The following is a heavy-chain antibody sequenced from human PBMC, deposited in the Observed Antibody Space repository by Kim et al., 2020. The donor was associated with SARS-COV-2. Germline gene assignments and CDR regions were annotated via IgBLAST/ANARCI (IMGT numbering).Heavy chain of an antibody. CDR2: IYYSGNTKT. D-gene: IGHD3-10*01. Sequence: SETLSLTCTVSGGSISGYYWSWIRQSPGKGLEWIGYIYYSGNTKTNYNPSLKSRVTISLDTSKNQFSLKLSSVTAADTAVYYCARDSWYYYIWGQGPMVT. CDR3: ARDSWYYYI. J-gene: IGHJ3*02. V-gene: IGHV4-59*01. CDR1: GGSISGYY.